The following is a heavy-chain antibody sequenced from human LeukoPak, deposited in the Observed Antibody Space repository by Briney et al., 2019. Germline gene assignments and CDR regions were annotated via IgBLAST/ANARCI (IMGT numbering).Heavy chain of an antibody. D-gene: IGHD3-16*02. CDR2: ISAYNGNT. J-gene: IGHJ4*02. Sequence: ASVKVSCKASGYTFTSYGISWVRQAPGQGLEWMGWISAYNGNTNYAQKLQGRVTMTTDTSTSTAYMELRSLRSDDTAVYYCARFGNDYVWGSYRYGDYFDYWGQGTLVTVSS. CDR1: GYTFTSYG. CDR3: ARFGNDYVWGSYRYGDYFDY. V-gene: IGHV1-18*01.